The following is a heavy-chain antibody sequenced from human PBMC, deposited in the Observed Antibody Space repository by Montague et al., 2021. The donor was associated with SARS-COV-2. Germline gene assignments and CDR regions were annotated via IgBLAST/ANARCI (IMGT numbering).Heavy chain of an antibody. J-gene: IGHJ6*02. CDR1: GDSVSSNSAI. CDR3: ARLKYGMDV. Sequence: CAISGDSVSSNSAIWSWIRQSPSTGLEWLGRTYYRSKWYNDYAVSVKSRISINPDTSKNQFSLQLNSVTRDDTAVYYCARLKYGMDVWGQGTTVTVSS. CDR2: TYYRSKWYN. V-gene: IGHV6-1*01.